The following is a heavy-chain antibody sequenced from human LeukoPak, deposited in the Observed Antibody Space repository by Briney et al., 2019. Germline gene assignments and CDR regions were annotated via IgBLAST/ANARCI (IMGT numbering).Heavy chain of an antibody. V-gene: IGHV3-74*01. CDR2: INSDGSTT. J-gene: IGHJ4*02. CDR1: GFTFGSYW. CDR3: AKPFRTAAASDY. Sequence: GGSLRLSCAASGFTFGSYWMHWVRQAPGKGPVWASRINSDGSTTGYADSVKGRFTISRDNAKNTLFLQMNSLRAEDTAVYYCAKPFRTAAASDYWGQGTLVTVSS. D-gene: IGHD6-13*01.